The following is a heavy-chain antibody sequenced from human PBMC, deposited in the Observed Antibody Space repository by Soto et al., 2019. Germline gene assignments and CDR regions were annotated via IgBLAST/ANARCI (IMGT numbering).Heavy chain of an antibody. Sequence: QVQLVQSGAEVKKPGSSVKVSCKASGGTFSSYAISWVRQAPGQGLEWMGGIIPIFGTANYAQKFQGRVTVTADAXXSXAXXERGSLRPEDTAVYYCARAITDSSQRRYYSYGMDVWGQGTTVTVSS. J-gene: IGHJ6*02. D-gene: IGHD1-20*01. V-gene: IGHV1-69*12. CDR3: ARAITDSSQRRYYSYGMDV. CDR1: GGTFSSYA. CDR2: IIPIFGTA.